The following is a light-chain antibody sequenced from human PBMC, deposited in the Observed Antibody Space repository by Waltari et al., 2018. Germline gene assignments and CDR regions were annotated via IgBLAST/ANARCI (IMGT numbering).Light chain of an antibody. Sequence: DIQMTQSPASLSASVGDRVDITCQATRDTTHFLSWFQQKSGRTPRLLIYEASILDTGVPSRFSGRGSGTHFTLTINDVQPEDSATYFCQQYDDVPITFGQVTRLDI. J-gene: IGKJ5*01. CDR1: RDTTHF. V-gene: IGKV1-33*01. CDR2: EAS. CDR3: QQYDDVPIT.